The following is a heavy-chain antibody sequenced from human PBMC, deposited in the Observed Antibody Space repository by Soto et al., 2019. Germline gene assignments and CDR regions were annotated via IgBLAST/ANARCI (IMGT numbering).Heavy chain of an antibody. CDR1: GFTFSSYA. D-gene: IGHD5-18*01. CDR3: AKDIWGYSYGYGGYYYGMDV. J-gene: IGHJ6*02. Sequence: GGSLRLSCAASGFTFSSYAMSWVRQAPGKGLEWVSAISGSGGSTYYADSVKGRFTISRDNSKNTLYLQMNSLRAEDTAVYYCAKDIWGYSYGYGGYYYGMDVWGQGTTVTVAS. CDR2: ISGSGGST. V-gene: IGHV3-23*01.